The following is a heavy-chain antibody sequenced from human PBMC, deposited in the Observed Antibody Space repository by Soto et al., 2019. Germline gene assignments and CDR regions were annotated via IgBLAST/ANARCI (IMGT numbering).Heavy chain of an antibody. CDR1: GFTFSSYA. V-gene: IGHV3-30*04. CDR2: ISYDGSNK. CDR3: AKALLPADILIYYYGMDV. D-gene: IGHD2-2*02. J-gene: IGHJ6*02. Sequence: GGSLRLSCAASGFTFSSYAMHWVRQAPGKGLEWVAVISYDGSNKYYADSVKGRFTISRDNSKNTLYLQMNSLRAEDTAVYYCAKALLPADILIYYYGMDVWGQGTTVTVYS.